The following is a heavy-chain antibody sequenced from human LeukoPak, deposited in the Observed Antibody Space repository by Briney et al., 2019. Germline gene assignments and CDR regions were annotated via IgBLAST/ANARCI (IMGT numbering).Heavy chain of an antibody. D-gene: IGHD6-13*01. J-gene: IGHJ4*02. CDR2: IYYSGST. CDR3: AREVVREQQRFDY. V-gene: IGHV4-59*01. Sequence: KPSETLSLTCTVSGGSISSYYWSWIRQPPGKGLEWIGYIYYSGSTNYNPSLKSRVTISVDTSKNQFSLKLSSVTAADTAVYYCAREVVREQQRFDYWGQGTLVTVSS. CDR1: GGSISSYY.